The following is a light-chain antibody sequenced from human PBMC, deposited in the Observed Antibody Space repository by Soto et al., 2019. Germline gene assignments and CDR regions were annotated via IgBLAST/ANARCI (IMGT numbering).Light chain of an antibody. Sequence: QSVLTQPPSASGSPGQSVTISCTGTSSDVGGYNYVSWYQQHPGKAPKLMSYEVSKRPSGVPDRFSGSKSGNTASLTVSGLQAEDEADYYCSSYAGSNNLRVFGGGTKLTVL. V-gene: IGLV2-8*01. J-gene: IGLJ2*01. CDR3: SSYAGSNNLRV. CDR1: SSDVGGYNY. CDR2: EVS.